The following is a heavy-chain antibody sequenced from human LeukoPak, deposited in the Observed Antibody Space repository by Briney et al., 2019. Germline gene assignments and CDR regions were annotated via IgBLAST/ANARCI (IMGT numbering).Heavy chain of an antibody. V-gene: IGHV3-30*02. CDR1: GFTFSSYG. D-gene: IGHD6-19*01. CDR3: AGAGGHAFDI. Sequence: PGGSLRPSCAASGFTFSSYGMHWVRQAPGKGLEWVAFIQYDGSNKYYADSVKGRFTISRDNSKNTLYLQMNSLRAEDTAIYYCAGAGGHAFDIWGQGTMVTVSS. CDR2: IQYDGSNK. J-gene: IGHJ3*02.